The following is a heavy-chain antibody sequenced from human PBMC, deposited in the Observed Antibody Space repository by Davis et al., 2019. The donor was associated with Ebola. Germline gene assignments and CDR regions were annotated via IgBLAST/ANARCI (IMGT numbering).Heavy chain of an antibody. CDR1: GYSFTSYW. D-gene: IGHD3-22*01. Sequence: GESLKISCKGSGYSFTSYWIGWVRHMPGKGLEWMGIIYPGDSDTRYSPSVQGQVTISADKSINTAYLQWDSLKASDTAMYYCARPSSGYEASFDYWGQGTPVTVSS. J-gene: IGHJ4*02. V-gene: IGHV5-51*01. CDR2: IYPGDSDT. CDR3: ARPSSGYEASFDY.